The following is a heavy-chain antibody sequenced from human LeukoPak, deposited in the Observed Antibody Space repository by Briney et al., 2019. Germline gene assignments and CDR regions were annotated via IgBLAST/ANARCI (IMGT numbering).Heavy chain of an antibody. Sequence: PSQTLSLTCTVSGGSISSGGSYWSWTRQHPGRGLEWIGYIYYSGSTYYNPSLKSRVTISVDTSKNQFSLKLSSVTAADTAVYYCAREGAILYYFDYWGQGTLVTVSS. CDR1: GGSISSGGSY. J-gene: IGHJ4*02. D-gene: IGHD3-3*01. CDR2: IYYSGST. CDR3: AREGAILYYFDY. V-gene: IGHV4-31*03.